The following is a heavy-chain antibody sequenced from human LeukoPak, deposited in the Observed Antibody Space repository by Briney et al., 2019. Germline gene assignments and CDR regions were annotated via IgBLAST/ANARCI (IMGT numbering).Heavy chain of an antibody. V-gene: IGHV3-30-3*01. J-gene: IGHJ6*03. CDR2: ISYDGSNK. Sequence: GGSLRLSFAASGFTFSSYAMHWVRQAPGKGLEWVAVISYDGSNKYYADSVKGRFTISRDNSKNTLYLQMNSLRAEDTAVYYCARDSYYCSSTSCYRWYYYYMDVWGKGTTVTVSS. D-gene: IGHD2-2*02. CDR1: GFTFSSYA. CDR3: ARDSYYCSSTSCYRWYYYYMDV.